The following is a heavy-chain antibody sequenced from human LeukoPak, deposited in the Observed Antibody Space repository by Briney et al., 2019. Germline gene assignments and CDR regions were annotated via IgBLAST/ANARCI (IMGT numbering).Heavy chain of an antibody. D-gene: IGHD6-6*01. Sequence: ASVKVSCKASGGTFSTFGISWVRQAPGQGLEWMGIINPSGGSTSYAQKFQGRVTMTRDMSTSTVYMELSSLRSEDTAVYYCARAEYSSTVDFDYWGQGTLVTVSS. CDR2: INPSGGST. CDR1: GGTFSTFG. J-gene: IGHJ4*02. V-gene: IGHV1-46*01. CDR3: ARAEYSSTVDFDY.